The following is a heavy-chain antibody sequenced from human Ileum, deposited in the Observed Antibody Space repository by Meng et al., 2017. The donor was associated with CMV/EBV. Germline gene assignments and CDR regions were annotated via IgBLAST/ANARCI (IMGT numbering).Heavy chain of an antibody. V-gene: IGHV3-53*01. CDR1: GFSVSKNY. Sequence: GGSLRLSCAASGFSVSKNYMSWVRQAPGKGLEWVSVIYGGGTTYYADSVKGRFTISRDNSKNTLFLQMDSLRAEDTAVYYCAGESGVPNGMDVWGQGTTVTVSS. J-gene: IGHJ6*02. D-gene: IGHD2-2*01. CDR3: AGESGVPNGMDV. CDR2: IYGGGTT.